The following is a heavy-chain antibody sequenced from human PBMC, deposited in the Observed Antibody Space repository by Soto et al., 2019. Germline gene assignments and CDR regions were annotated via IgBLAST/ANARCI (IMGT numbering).Heavy chain of an antibody. D-gene: IGHD3-10*01. CDR1: GGSFSGYY. CDR2: INHSGST. J-gene: IGHJ5*02. CDR3: ARVLPGYYYGSGSYYSP. Sequence: QVQLQQWGAGLLKPSETLSLTCAVYGGSFSGYYWSWIRQPPGKGLEWIGEINHSGSTNYNPSLKSRVTISVDTSKNQCSLKLSSVTAADTAVYYCARVLPGYYYGSGSYYSPWGQGTLVTVSS. V-gene: IGHV4-34*01.